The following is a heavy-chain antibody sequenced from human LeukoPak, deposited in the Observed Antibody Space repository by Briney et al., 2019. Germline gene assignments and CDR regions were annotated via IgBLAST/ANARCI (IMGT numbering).Heavy chain of an antibody. V-gene: IGHV3-23*01. CDR3: AKDARRYFVRNPLAEIDY. CDR1: GFTFSSYA. J-gene: IGHJ4*02. Sequence: PGGSLRLSCAASGFTFSSYAMSWVRQAPGKGLEWVGDISSSGGSRYYADSVKGRCTISRDNSKTTLHLHMNSLRAEATAVYYWAKDARRYFVRNPLAEIDYCGEGALVTASS. CDR2: ISSSGGSR. D-gene: IGHD3-9*01.